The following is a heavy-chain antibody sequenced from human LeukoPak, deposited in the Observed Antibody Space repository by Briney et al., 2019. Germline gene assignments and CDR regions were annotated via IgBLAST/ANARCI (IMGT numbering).Heavy chain of an antibody. CDR3: AKDGSSSWSPLNFDY. CDR1: GFTFSSYV. J-gene: IGHJ4*02. D-gene: IGHD6-13*01. V-gene: IGHV3-23*01. Sequence: GGSLRLSCAASGFTFSSYVMSWVRQAPGEGLEWVSAISGSGSSTYYADSVQGRFTVSRDNSKNTLYLQMNSLRAEDTAVYYCAKDGSSSWSPLNFDYWGRGTLVTVSS. CDR2: ISGSGSST.